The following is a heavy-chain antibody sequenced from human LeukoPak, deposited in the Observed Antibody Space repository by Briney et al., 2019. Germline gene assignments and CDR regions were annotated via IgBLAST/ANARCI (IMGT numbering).Heavy chain of an antibody. J-gene: IGHJ4*02. V-gene: IGHV3-7*03. Sequence: GGSLRLSCAASGFTFSSYWMSWVRQALGKGLEWVANIKQDGSEKYYVDSVKGRFTISRDNAKNSLYLQMNSLRAEDTAVYYCASGFGEFIFDYWGQGTLVTVSS. D-gene: IGHD3-10*01. CDR3: ASGFGEFIFDY. CDR2: IKQDGSEK. CDR1: GFTFSSYW.